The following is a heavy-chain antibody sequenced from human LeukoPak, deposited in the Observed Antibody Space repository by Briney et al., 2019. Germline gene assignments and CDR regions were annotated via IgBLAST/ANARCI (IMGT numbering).Heavy chain of an antibody. CDR3: ARWTDLPPEMATIYDAFDI. CDR2: IYYSGTT. D-gene: IGHD5-24*01. J-gene: IGHJ3*02. V-gene: IGHV4-30-4*01. CDR1: GGSISSGEYC. Sequence: KSSRTLSDTCTVSGGSISSGEYCWSWPRHPPRTGLEWIRYIYYSGTTSYNPSLKSRVTISVDTSNNHSSLKLSSVTAADTAVYYCARWTDLPPEMATIYDAFDIWGQGTMVTVSS.